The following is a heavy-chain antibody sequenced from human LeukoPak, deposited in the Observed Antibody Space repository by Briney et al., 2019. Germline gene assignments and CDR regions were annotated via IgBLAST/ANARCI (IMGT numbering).Heavy chain of an antibody. V-gene: IGHV3-23*01. J-gene: IGHJ4*02. CDR2: ICGSGRNT. Sequence: GGALSLSCAGSGFTFSSYAMHWVRQAPGGGVEGVSVICGSGRNTDYADSVKGRFTISRHNSKNTLSLQMSSLRAEHTAVYYCAKVVGTGTPPTDYCGQGTLVTVSS. D-gene: IGHD1-1*01. CDR1: GFTFSSYA. CDR3: AKVVGTGTPPTDY.